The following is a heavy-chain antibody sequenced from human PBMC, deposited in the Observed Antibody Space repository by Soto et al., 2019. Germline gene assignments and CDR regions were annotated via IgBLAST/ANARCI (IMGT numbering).Heavy chain of an antibody. D-gene: IGHD6-13*01. V-gene: IGHV1-69*01. CDR2: IIPIFGTA. CDR3: ASRGRIAAAGQYDAFDI. CDR1: GGTFSSYA. Sequence: QVQLVQSGAEVKKPGSSVKVSCKASGGTFSSYAISWVRQAPGQGLEWMGGIIPIFGTANYAQKFQGRVTITADESTSTAYMELSSLRSEDTAVYYCASRGRIAAAGQYDAFDIWGQGTMVTVSS. J-gene: IGHJ3*02.